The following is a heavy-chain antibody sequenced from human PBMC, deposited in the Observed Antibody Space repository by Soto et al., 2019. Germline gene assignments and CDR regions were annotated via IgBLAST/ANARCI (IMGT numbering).Heavy chain of an antibody. Sequence: SETLSLTCTVSGDSISSYYWSWIRQPPGKGLEWIGYIHYSGSTNYNPSLKSRVTISVDTSKNQFSLRLSSVTAADTAVYYCARASTTVTTLDYWGQETLVTVSS. CDR1: GDSISSYY. CDR2: IHYSGST. J-gene: IGHJ4*02. CDR3: ARASTTVTTLDY. V-gene: IGHV4-59*08. D-gene: IGHD4-17*01.